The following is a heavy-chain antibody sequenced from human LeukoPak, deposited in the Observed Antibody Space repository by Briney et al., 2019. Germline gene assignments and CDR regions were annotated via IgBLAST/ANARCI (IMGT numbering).Heavy chain of an antibody. V-gene: IGHV3-15*01. CDR1: GFTFDNAW. J-gene: IGHJ4*02. CDR2: IKSKADGETT. D-gene: IGHD2-15*01. CDR3: TLDELS. Sequence: TGGSLRLSCAASGFTFDNAWMHWVRQAPGKEQEWVGRIKSKADGETTDYATPVKGRFTISRDDSKNTLFLQMNSLKIEDTAVYYCTLDELSWGQGTLVTVSS.